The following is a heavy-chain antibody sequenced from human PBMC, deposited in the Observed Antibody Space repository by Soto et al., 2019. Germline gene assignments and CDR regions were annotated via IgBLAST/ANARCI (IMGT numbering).Heavy chain of an antibody. CDR3: AKIAVAGPYFDY. V-gene: IGHV3-23*01. CDR1: GFTFSSYA. J-gene: IGHJ4*02. CDR2: ISGSGGST. Sequence: GSLRLSCAASGFTFSSYAMSSVRQAPGKGLEWVSAISGSGGSTYYADSVKGRFTISRDNSKNTLYLQMNSLRAEDTAVYYCAKIAVAGPYFDYWGQGTLVTVSS. D-gene: IGHD6-19*01.